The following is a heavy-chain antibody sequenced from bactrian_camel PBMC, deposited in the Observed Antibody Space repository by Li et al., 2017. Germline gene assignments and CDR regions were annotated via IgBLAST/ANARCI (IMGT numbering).Heavy chain of an antibody. CDR3: AAERPRPLVRCVVGEITKADFGY. CDR2: ISTVGGAA. V-gene: IGHV3S53*01. Sequence: HVQLVESGGGAAQPGGYLRLSCVASEDIFRDACKGWFRQAVGKEREEVARISTVGGAAHYVDFVKGRFAITRDNAENTVTLHLNRLKPEDTAMYYCAAERPRPLVRCVVGEITKADFGYWGQGTQVTVS. CDR1: EDIFRDAC. J-gene: IGHJ6*01. D-gene: IGHD2*01.